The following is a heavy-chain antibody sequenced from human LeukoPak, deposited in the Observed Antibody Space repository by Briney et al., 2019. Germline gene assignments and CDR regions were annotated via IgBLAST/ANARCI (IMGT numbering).Heavy chain of an antibody. D-gene: IGHD2-15*01. CDR1: GGTFSSYA. CDR2: IIPIFGTA. CDR3: ARIRGEYCRGGRCYDTDAFDI. V-gene: IGHV1-69*06. J-gene: IGHJ3*02. Sequence: SVKVSCKASGGTFSSYAISWVRQAPGQGLEWMGGIIPIFGTANYAQKFQGRVTITADKSTSTAYMELSSLRSDDTAVYYCARIRGEYCRGGRCYDTDAFDIWGQGTLVTVSS.